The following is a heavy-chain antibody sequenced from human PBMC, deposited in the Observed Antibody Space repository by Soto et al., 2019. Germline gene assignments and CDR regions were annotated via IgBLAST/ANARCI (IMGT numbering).Heavy chain of an antibody. D-gene: IGHD3-9*01. CDR2: ISSSGSTI. CDR1: GFTFSSYE. Sequence: SLRLSCAASGFTFSSYEMTWVRQAPGKGLEWVSYISSSGSTIYYADSVKGRFTISRDNAKNSLYLQMNSLRAEDTAVYYCARGSDILTGYYNGKDYYGMDVWGQGNTVTVSS. J-gene: IGHJ6*02. CDR3: ARGSDILTGYYNGKDYYGMDV. V-gene: IGHV3-48*03.